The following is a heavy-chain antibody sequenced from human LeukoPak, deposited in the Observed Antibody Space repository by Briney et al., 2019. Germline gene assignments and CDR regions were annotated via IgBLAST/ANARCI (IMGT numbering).Heavy chain of an antibody. CDR2: INWNGDST. J-gene: IGHJ6*03. Sequence: PGGSLRLSCAASGFTFDDYGMSWVRQVPGKGLEWVSGINWNGDSTGYADSVKGRFTISRDNAKNFLYLQMNSLRAEDTAVYYCARDCEYSSSSYYYYYYMDVWGKGTTVTVSS. V-gene: IGHV3-20*04. D-gene: IGHD6-6*01. CDR3: ARDCEYSSSSYYYYYYMDV. CDR1: GFTFDDYG.